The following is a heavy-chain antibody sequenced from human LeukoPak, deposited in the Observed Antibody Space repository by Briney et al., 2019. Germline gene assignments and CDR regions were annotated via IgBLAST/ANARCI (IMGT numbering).Heavy chain of an antibody. Sequence: GGSLRLSCAASGFTFSSYAMSWVRQAPGKGLEWVSAISGSGGSTYYADSVKGRFTISRDNSKNTLYLQMNSLRAEDTAVYYCSRSGSYYYYFDYWGQGTLVTVSS. CDR3: SRSGSYYYYFDY. CDR2: ISGSGGST. J-gene: IGHJ4*02. D-gene: IGHD3-10*01. CDR1: GFTFSSYA. V-gene: IGHV3-23*01.